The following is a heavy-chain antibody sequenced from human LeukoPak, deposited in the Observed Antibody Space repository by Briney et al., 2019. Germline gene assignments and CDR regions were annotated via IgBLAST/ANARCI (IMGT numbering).Heavy chain of an antibody. D-gene: IGHD5-18*01. CDR1: GFVFSDYS. Sequence: PGGSLRLSCAASGFVFSDYSMNWVRQAPGKGLEWVSSISSSSSYIYYADSVKGRFTISRDNAKNSLYLQMNSLRAEDTAVYYCAKGTNTAMVRYYFDYWGQGTLVTVSS. J-gene: IGHJ4*02. CDR2: ISSSSSYI. V-gene: IGHV3-21*01. CDR3: AKGTNTAMVRYYFDY.